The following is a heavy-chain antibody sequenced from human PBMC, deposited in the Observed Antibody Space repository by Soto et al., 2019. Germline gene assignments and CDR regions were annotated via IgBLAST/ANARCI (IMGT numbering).Heavy chain of an antibody. CDR1: GFTLSDHY. J-gene: IGHJ3*01. Sequence: EVQLVESGGGLVQPGGSLRLSCAASGFTLSDHYMDWVRQAPGKGLDWVGLTRNKANSYTTEYAASVKGRFTISRDNSKNSLDLQMNNLQTEDTAVYYCAKAGRVGRAWSDDAFDVWGQGTVVTVSS. D-gene: IGHD6-19*01. CDR3: AKAGRVGRAWSDDAFDV. CDR2: TRNKANSYTT. V-gene: IGHV3-72*01.